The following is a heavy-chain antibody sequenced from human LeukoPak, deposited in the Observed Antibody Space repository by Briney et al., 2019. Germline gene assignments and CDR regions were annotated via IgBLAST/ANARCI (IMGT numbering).Heavy chain of an antibody. V-gene: IGHV1-3*03. J-gene: IGHJ6*03. CDR2: INGGNGNT. Sequence: ASVKVSCKASGYTFTNYAIHWVRQAPGQRLEWMGWINGGNGNTKYSQELQGRVTITRDTSASTAYMELSSLRSEDRAVYYCARGGPVPMVRNPPYYYFYYMDVWGKGTTVTVS. CDR3: ARGGPVPMVRNPPYYYFYYMDV. CDR1: GYTFTNYA. D-gene: IGHD3-10*01.